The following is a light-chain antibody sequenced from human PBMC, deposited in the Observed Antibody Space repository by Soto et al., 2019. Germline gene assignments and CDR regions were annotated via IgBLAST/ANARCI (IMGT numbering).Light chain of an antibody. CDR2: GAS. J-gene: IGKJ4*01. Sequence: DIQMTQSPSSLCASVGDRLTITCRASQGISSYLAWYQQKPGKVPQLLIYGASTLQSGVPSRFSGSGSGTFFTLTISSLQPEDVASYYCQKYNSAPLTFGGGTKVDI. V-gene: IGKV1-27*01. CDR1: QGISSY. CDR3: QKYNSAPLT.